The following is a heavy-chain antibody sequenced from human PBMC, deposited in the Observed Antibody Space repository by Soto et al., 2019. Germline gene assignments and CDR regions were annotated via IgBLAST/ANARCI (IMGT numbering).Heavy chain of an antibody. CDR2: TYYRSKWYN. D-gene: IGHD3-22*01. J-gene: IGHJ3*02. V-gene: IGHV6-1*01. Sequence: SQTLSLTCSISWWSVCSNIAACNWIRQSPSRGLEWLGRTYYRSKWYNDYAVSVKSRITINPDTSKNQFSLQLNSVTPEDTAVYYCARDRYDSSGPPAFDIWGQGTMVTVSS. CDR3: ARDRYDSSGPPAFDI. CDR1: WWSVCSNIAA.